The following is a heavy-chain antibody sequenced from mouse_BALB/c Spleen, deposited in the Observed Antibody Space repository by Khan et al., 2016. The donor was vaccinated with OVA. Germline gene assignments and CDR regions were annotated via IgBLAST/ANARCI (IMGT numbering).Heavy chain of an antibody. J-gene: IGHJ3*01. CDR1: GFNIKDYY. Sequence: QLQQSGAELVRPGALVKLSCKASGFNIKDYYMHWVKQRPEQGLVWIGRIDPENGNTIYDPKFQGKASITSDTSSNTAYLQLSSLTSEDTAVYYCARDGYSPGFAYWGQGTLVTVSA. D-gene: IGHD2-3*01. CDR2: IDPENGNT. CDR3: ARDGYSPGFAY. V-gene: IGHV14-1*02.